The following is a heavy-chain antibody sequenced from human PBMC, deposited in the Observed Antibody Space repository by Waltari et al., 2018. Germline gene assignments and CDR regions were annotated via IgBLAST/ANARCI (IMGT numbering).Heavy chain of an antibody. Sequence: QVQLVQSGAEVKKPGASVKVSCKVSGYTLTELSMHWVRQAPGKGLEWMGGFVTEDGETKYAQKFQGRVTMTEDTSTDPAYMELSSLRSEDTAVYYCATNPNDYYDSSGYVYWGQGTLVTVSS. CDR3: ATNPNDYYDSSGYVY. CDR1: GYTLTELS. V-gene: IGHV1-24*01. J-gene: IGHJ4*02. CDR2: FVTEDGET. D-gene: IGHD3-22*01.